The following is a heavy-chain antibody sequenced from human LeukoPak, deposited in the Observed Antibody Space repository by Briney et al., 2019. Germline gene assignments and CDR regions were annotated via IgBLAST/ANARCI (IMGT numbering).Heavy chain of an antibody. Sequence: PSETLSLTCAVYRGCFSGYYWSWIRQPPGKGLEWIGEINHSGSTNYNPSLKSRVTISVDTSKNQFSLKLRSVTAADTAVYYCARLWFGELVTDSWGQGTLVTVSS. D-gene: IGHD3-10*01. V-gene: IGHV4-34*01. CDR1: RGCFSGYY. CDR3: ARLWFGELVTDS. J-gene: IGHJ4*02. CDR2: INHSGST.